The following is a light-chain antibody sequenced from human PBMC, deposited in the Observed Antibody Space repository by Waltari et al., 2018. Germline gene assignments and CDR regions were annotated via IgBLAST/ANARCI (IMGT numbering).Light chain of an antibody. CDR3: AAWDDSLSGWV. V-gene: IGLV1-47*01. CDR1: SSNIGSTY. CDR2: RNN. Sequence: QSVLTQPPSASGTPGPRVTIPCSGSSSNIGSTYVYWYQQLPGTAPKLLIYRNNQRPSGVPDRFSGSKSGTSASLAISGLRSEDEADYYCAAWDDSLSGWVFGGGTKLTVL. J-gene: IGLJ3*02.